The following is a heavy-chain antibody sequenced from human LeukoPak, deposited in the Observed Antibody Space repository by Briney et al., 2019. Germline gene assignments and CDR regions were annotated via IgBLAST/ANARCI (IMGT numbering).Heavy chain of an antibody. CDR3: ARVYYDILTGYQSPYYGMDV. CDR1: GGSISSSSYY. CDR2: IYYSGST. D-gene: IGHD3-9*01. V-gene: IGHV4-39*01. J-gene: IGHJ6*02. Sequence: PSETLSLTCTVSGGSISSSSYYWGWIRQPPGKGLEWIGSIYYSGSTYYNPSLKSRVTISVDTSKNQFSLKLSSVTAADTAVYYYARVYYDILTGYQSPYYGMDVWGQGTTVTVSS.